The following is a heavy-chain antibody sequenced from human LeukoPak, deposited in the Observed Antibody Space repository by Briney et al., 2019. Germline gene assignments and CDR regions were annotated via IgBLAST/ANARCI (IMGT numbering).Heavy chain of an antibody. V-gene: IGHV4-59*01. CDR2: IYYSGST. Sequence: SETLSLTCTVSGGSISSYYWSWIRQPPGKGLEWIGYIYYSGSTNYNPSLKSRVTISVDTSKNQFSLKLSSVTAADTALYYCARDYGDNVFAFWGQGTMVTVSS. J-gene: IGHJ3*01. CDR3: ARDYGDNVFAF. CDR1: GGSISSYY. D-gene: IGHD4-17*01.